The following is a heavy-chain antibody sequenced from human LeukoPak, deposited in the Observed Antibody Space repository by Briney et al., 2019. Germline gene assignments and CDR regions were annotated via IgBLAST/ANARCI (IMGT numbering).Heavy chain of an antibody. Sequence: GSLRLSCATSGFTFSAYSMNWVRQAPGKGLEWVSSISGSSIYINYADSVKGRFTISSDNAKNSLYPQMNSLRAEDTAVYYCARALYDSSGYYFDYWGQGTLVTVSS. V-gene: IGHV3-21*01. D-gene: IGHD3-22*01. CDR3: ARALYDSSGYYFDY. CDR1: GFTFSAYS. J-gene: IGHJ4*02. CDR2: ISGSSIYI.